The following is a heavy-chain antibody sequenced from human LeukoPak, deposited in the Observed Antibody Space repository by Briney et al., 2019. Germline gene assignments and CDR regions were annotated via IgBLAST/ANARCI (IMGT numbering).Heavy chain of an antibody. Sequence: PGGSLRLSCAASGFTFSSYGMHWVRQAPGKGLEWVAFIRFDGSNKWYADSVKGRFTISRDNSKNTLYLRMNSLRAEDTAVYYCATPYYYESSGDYLDYWGQGTLVTVSS. D-gene: IGHD3-22*01. CDR3: ATPYYYESSGDYLDY. CDR2: IRFDGSNK. J-gene: IGHJ4*02. CDR1: GFTFSSYG. V-gene: IGHV3-30*02.